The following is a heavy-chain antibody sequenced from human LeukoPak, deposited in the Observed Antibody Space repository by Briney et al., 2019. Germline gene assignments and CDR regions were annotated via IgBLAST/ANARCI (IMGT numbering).Heavy chain of an antibody. CDR3: ARARIAVAGTFDY. CDR1: GYTFTSYA. Sequence: ASVKVSCKASGYTFTSYAMHWVRHAPGQRLELMGFINASSGNTKYSQKVQGRVSITTDTSASTAYMELRSMRSEDTAVHYCARARIAVAGTFDYWGQGTLVTASS. D-gene: IGHD6-19*01. V-gene: IGHV1-3*01. CDR2: INASSGNT. J-gene: IGHJ4*02.